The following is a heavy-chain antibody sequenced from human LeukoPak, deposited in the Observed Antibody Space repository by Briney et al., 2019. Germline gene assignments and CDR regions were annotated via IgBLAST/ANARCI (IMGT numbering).Heavy chain of an antibody. CDR2: IYPGDSDA. CDR3: ARPPVLGASGYYYGLDV. J-gene: IGHJ6*02. CDR1: GYNFRDYW. D-gene: IGHD3-16*01. Sequence: GESLKISCKGSGYNFRDYWIAWVRQMPGKGLEWMGIIYPGDSDARYSPSFQGQVTFSADKSISTAHLQWSSLKASDAAIYYCARPPVLGASGYYYGLDVWGQGTTVTVSS. V-gene: IGHV5-51*01.